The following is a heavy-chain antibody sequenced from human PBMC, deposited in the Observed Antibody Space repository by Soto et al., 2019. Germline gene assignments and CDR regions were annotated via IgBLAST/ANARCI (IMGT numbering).Heavy chain of an antibody. Sequence: QVQLVESGGGVVQPGRSLRLSCAASGFTFSNYGMYWVRQAPGKGLEWVAFISYGGSSKFYADPMKGRHTISRDNSKNTMYLQMNSRRAEDRAVYYCVKGIGNSWALDYWGQGTLVTVSS. CDR2: ISYGGSSK. V-gene: IGHV3-30*18. D-gene: IGHD1-7*01. CDR1: GFTFSNYG. CDR3: VKGIGNSWALDY. J-gene: IGHJ4*02.